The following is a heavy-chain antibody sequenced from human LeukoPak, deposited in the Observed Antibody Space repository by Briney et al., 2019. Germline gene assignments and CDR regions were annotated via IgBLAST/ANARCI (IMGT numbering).Heavy chain of an antibody. Sequence: GGSLRLSCAASGFTVSSNYMSWVRQAPGKGLEWVSVIYSGGTTYYADSVKGRFTFSRDNSKNTLYLQMNSLRAEDTAVYYCARDRLDYYYGMDVWGQGTTVTVSS. J-gene: IGHJ6*02. CDR2: IYSGGTT. V-gene: IGHV3-66*01. CDR1: GFTVSSNY. D-gene: IGHD3-16*01. CDR3: ARDRLDYYYGMDV.